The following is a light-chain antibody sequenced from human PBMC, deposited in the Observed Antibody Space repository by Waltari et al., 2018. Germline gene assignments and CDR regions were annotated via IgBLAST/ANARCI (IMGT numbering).Light chain of an antibody. J-gene: IGLJ2*01. CDR1: TSHLGSNT. V-gene: IGLV1-44*01. Sequence: QSVLTQPPSASGTPGQRVTISCSGSTSHLGSNTVNWYQQLPGTAPKLLIYRNNQRPSGVPDRFSGSKSGTSASLAISGLQSEDEADYYCAAWDDSLNGVVFGGGTKLTVL. CDR2: RNN. CDR3: AAWDDSLNGVV.